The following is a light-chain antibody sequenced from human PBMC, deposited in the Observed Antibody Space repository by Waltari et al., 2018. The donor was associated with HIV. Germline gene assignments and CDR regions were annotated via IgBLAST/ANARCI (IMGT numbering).Light chain of an antibody. CDR1: SSDVGGYNH. J-gene: IGLJ3*02. CDR3: SSYTSSSTRV. CDR2: EVS. V-gene: IGLV2-14*01. Sequence: QSALTQPASVSGSPGQSITISCTGTSSDVGGYNHVSRYQQHPGKPPKLMICEVSNRPSGVSNRFSGSKSGNTASLTISGLQAEDEADYYCSSYTSSSTRVFGGGTNLTVL.